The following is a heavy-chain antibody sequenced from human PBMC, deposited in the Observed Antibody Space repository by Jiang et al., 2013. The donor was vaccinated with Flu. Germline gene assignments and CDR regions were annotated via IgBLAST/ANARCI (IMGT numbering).Heavy chain of an antibody. CDR1: GGSISSSNW. CDR3: ARAHNSGSYPFDY. Sequence: TLSLTCAVSGGSISSSNWWSWVRQPPGKGLEWIGEIYHSGSTNYNPSLKSRVTISVDKSKNQFSLKLSSVTAADTAVYYCARAHNSGSYPFDYWGQGTLVTVSS. D-gene: IGHD1-26*01. CDR2: IYHSGST. V-gene: IGHV4-4*02. J-gene: IGHJ4*02.